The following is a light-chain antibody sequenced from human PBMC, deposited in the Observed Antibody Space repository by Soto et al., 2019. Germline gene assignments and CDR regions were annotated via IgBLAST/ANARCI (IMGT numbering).Light chain of an antibody. V-gene: IGKV3-20*01. J-gene: IGKJ5*01. CDR2: GAS. Sequence: EIVLTQTPGTLSLSPGERASLSCRASQSVISSYLAWYQQKPGQAPRLLIYGASSRATGIPDRFSGSGSGTEFTLTISSLQSEDFAVYFCQQYNIWPQTFAQGTRLEIK. CDR3: QQYNIWPQT. CDR1: QSVISSY.